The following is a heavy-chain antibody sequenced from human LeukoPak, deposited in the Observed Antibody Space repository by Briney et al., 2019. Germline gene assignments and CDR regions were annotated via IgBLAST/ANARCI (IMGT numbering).Heavy chain of an antibody. D-gene: IGHD2-2*02. J-gene: IGHJ4*02. CDR1: GGSISSGDYY. Sequence: SETLSLTCTVSGGSISSGDYYWSWIRQPPGKGLEWIGSIYHSGSTYYNPSLKSRVTISVDTSKNQFSLKLSSVTAADTAVYYCARHEGYCSSTSCYIAHTDYWGQGTLVTVSS. V-gene: IGHV4-39*01. CDR3: ARHEGYCSSTSCYIAHTDY. CDR2: IYHSGST.